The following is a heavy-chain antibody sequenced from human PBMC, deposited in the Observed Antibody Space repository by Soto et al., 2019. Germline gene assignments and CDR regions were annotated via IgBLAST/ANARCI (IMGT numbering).Heavy chain of an antibody. CDR2: IYYSGST. J-gene: IGHJ6*02. D-gene: IGHD6-19*01. V-gene: IGHV4-61*01. CDR1: GGSVSSGSYY. CDR3: ARGIEGWYQGRYYYGMDV. Sequence: QVQLQESGPGLVKPSETLSLTCTVSGGSVSSGSYYWSWIRQPPGKGLEWIGYIYYSGSTNYNPSLNSRVTISGDTSKIQFALKLSSVTAADTAVYYCARGIEGWYQGRYYYGMDVWGQGTTVTVSS.